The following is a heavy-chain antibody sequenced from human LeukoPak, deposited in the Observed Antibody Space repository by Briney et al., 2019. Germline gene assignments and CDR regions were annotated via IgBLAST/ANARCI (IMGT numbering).Heavy chain of an antibody. V-gene: IGHV4-34*01. CDR1: GGSFSGYY. D-gene: IGHD3-10*01. J-gene: IGHJ4*02. Sequence: SETLSLTCAVYGGSFSGYYWSWIRQPPGKGLEWIGEINHSGSTNYNPYLQSRVTISVDTTKNQFSLKLSSVTAADTAVYYCATGGFMVRGVLDYWGQGTLVTVSS. CDR3: ATGGFMVRGVLDY. CDR2: INHSGST.